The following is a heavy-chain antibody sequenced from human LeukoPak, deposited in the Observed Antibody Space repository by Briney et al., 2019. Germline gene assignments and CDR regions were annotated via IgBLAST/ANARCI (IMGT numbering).Heavy chain of an antibody. V-gene: IGHV4-59*08. D-gene: IGHD3-3*01. J-gene: IGHJ4*02. CDR3: ARRGERSSTSGYFYYFDY. CDR2: IYCSGST. CDR1: GGSISSYY. Sequence: SETLSLTCTVSGGSISSYYWSWIRQPPGKGLEWIGYIYCSGSTNYNPSLKSRVTISVDTSKNQFSLKLSYVTAADTAVYYCARRGERSSTSGYFYYFDYWGQGTLVTVSS.